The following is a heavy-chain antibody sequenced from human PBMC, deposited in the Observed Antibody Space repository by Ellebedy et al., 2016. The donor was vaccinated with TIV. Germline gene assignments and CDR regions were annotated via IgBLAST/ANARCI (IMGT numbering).Heavy chain of an antibody. V-gene: IGHV1-69*08. CDR3: ATDGCHHASSGHYHHAFSL. Sequence: AASVKVSCKASGDTFRNHSIFWVRQAPGQGLEWMRGIIPFLGTANYAQKIQGRATITADKSTSTAYVVLSSLRTEDTAVYYCATDGCHHASSGHYHHAFSLWGQGTMVSVSS. J-gene: IGHJ3*01. CDR2: IIPFLGTA. CDR1: GDTFRNHS. D-gene: IGHD3-22*01.